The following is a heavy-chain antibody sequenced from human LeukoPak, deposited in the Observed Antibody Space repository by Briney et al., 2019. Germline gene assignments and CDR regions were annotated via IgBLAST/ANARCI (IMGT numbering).Heavy chain of an antibody. CDR1: GFTFSDYY. D-gene: IGHD2-2*01. J-gene: IGHJ3*02. Sequence: GGSLRLSCAGSGFTFSDYYMSWFRQAPGKGLEWVSYISSSSHAIYYADSVKGRFTISRDNAKNSLYLEMNSLRAEDTAVYYCAKDGYCTSTSCYIDAFDIWGQGTMVTVSS. V-gene: IGHV3-11*04. CDR2: ISSSSHAI. CDR3: AKDGYCTSTSCYIDAFDI.